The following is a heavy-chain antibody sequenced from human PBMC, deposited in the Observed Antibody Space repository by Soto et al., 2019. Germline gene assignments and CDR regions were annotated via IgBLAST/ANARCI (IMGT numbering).Heavy chain of an antibody. CDR2: TYYRSKWYN. CDR3: ARDQFADFWSGYYSNWLDP. CDR1: GDSVSSNSAA. Sequence: SQTLSLTCAISGDSVSSNSAAWNWIRQSPSRGLEWLGRTYYRSKWYNDYAVSVKSRITINPDTSKNQFSLQLNSVTPEDTAVYYCARDQFADFWSGYYSNWLDPWGQGTLVTVSS. D-gene: IGHD3-3*01. V-gene: IGHV6-1*01. J-gene: IGHJ5*02.